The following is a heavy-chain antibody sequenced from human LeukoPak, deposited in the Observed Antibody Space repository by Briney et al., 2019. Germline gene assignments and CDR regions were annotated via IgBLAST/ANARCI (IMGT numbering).Heavy chain of an antibody. J-gene: IGHJ3*02. CDR3: ARVIVRTEDAFDI. CDR2: IYYSGST. D-gene: IGHD3-22*01. V-gene: IGHV4-59*01. CDR1: GGSISSYY. Sequence: PSETLSLTCTVSGGSISSYYWSWIRQPPGKGLEWIRYIYYSGSTNYNPSLKSRVTISVDTSKNQFSLKLSSVTAADTAVYYCARVIVRTEDAFDIWGQGTMVTVSS.